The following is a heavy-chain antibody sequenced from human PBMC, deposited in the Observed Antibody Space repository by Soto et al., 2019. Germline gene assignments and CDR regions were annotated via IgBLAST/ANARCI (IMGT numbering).Heavy chain of an antibody. CDR3: ARDAHYYDSSGYYTNDYFDY. D-gene: IGHD3-22*01. CDR1: GGSISSGGYS. J-gene: IGHJ4*02. CDR2: IYHSGST. Sequence: PSETLSLTCAVSGGSISSGGYSWSWIRQPPGKGLEWIGYIYHSGSTYYNPSLKSRVTISVDRSKNQFSLKLSSVTAADTAVYYCARDAHYYDSSGYYTNDYFDYWGRGTLVTVSS. V-gene: IGHV4-30-2*01.